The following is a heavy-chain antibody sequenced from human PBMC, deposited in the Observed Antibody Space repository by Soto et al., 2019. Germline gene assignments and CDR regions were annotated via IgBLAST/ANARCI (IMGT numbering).Heavy chain of an antibody. CDR2: ISGNGGRT. CDR3: ARAMDTAMTSKDNWFDP. D-gene: IGHD5-18*01. V-gene: IGHV3-23*01. J-gene: IGHJ5*02. Sequence: PGGSLRLSCAASGFTFSSCAMGWVRQAPGKGLEWVSGISGNGGRTYYADSVKGRFTISRDNSKNTLYLQVNSLRAEDTAVYYCARAMDTAMTSKDNWFDPWGQGTLVTVSS. CDR1: GFTFSSCA.